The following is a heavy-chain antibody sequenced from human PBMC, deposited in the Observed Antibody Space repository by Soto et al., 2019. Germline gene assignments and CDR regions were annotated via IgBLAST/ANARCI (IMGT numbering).Heavy chain of an antibody. Sequence: ASVKVSCKASGGTFSSYAISWVRQAPGQGLEWMGGIIPIFGTANYAQKFQGRVTITADESTSTAYMELSSLRSEDTAVYYCARDPGYDSSGYFDYWGQGTLVTVSS. CDR3: ARDPGYDSSGYFDY. CDR2: IIPIFGTA. CDR1: GGTFSSYA. J-gene: IGHJ4*02. D-gene: IGHD3-22*01. V-gene: IGHV1-69*13.